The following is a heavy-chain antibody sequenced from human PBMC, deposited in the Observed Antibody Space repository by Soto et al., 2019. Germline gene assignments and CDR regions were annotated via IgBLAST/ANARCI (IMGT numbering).Heavy chain of an antibody. V-gene: IGHV3-23*01. J-gene: IGHJ4*02. Sequence: GGSLRLSCAASGFTFSSYAMILVGQAPGKGLEWVSAISGSGGSTYYADSVKGRFTISRDNSKNTLYLQMNSLRAEDTAVYYCAKGALYDSSGYYAHFDYWGQGTLVTVSS. D-gene: IGHD3-22*01. CDR1: GFTFSSYA. CDR2: ISGSGGST. CDR3: AKGALYDSSGYYAHFDY.